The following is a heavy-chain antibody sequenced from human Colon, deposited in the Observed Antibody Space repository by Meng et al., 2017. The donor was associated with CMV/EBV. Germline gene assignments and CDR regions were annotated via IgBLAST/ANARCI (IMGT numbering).Heavy chain of an antibody. D-gene: IGHD6-19*01. CDR3: VRDGHYRYSIGWYLDY. CDR2: ISSDGNTK. Sequence: GESLKISWAGSGFTFSSYGMYWVRQAPGKGLEWVSYISSDGNTKYYTDSVEGRFTISRDNAGNAQYLQMNSLRAEDTAVYYCVRDGHYRYSIGWYLDYWGQGTPVTVSS. CDR1: GFTFSSYG. J-gene: IGHJ4*02. V-gene: IGHV3-48*03.